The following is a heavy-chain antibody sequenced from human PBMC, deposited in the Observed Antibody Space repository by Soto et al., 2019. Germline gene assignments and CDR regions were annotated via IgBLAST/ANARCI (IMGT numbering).Heavy chain of an antibody. CDR2: IYGAAST. V-gene: IGHV3-66*01. Sequence: EVQLVESGGGLVQPGGSLRLSCAASGFTVSSNYMNWVRQAPGKGLEWVSIIYGAASTYYADSVKGRFTIARDNSKNTLYLQMNSLRAEDTAVYYCARDGPSSSRYYVDYWGQGTLVTVSS. CDR3: ARDGPSSSRYYVDY. D-gene: IGHD6-13*01. J-gene: IGHJ4*02. CDR1: GFTVSSNY.